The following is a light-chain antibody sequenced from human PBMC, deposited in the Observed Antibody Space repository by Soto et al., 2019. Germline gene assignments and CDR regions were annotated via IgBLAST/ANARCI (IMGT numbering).Light chain of an antibody. Sequence: SYELTQPPSVSVSPGQTASITCSGDKLGDKYACWYQQKPGQSPVLLISLDSRRPSGIPERFSGSNSGNTATLTISGTQTIDEADYYCQAWDGSSVVFGGGTKLTVL. J-gene: IGLJ2*01. CDR1: KLGDKY. CDR2: LDS. CDR3: QAWDGSSVV. V-gene: IGLV3-1*01.